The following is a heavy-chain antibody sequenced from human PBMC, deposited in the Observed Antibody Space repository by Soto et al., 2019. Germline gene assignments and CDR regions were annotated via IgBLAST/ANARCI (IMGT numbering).Heavy chain of an antibody. CDR2: IKGKTDGGAT. Sequence: GGSLRLSCAASGITFNTAWLTWVRQAPGKGLEWVGRIKGKTDGGATDYAAPVEGRFTISRGDSQNTVFLQMNSLKTDDTAVKYCAAGVPLNYWGPGTLVTVST. V-gene: IGHV3-15*01. J-gene: IGHJ4*02. CDR3: AAGVPLNY. CDR1: GITFNTAW. D-gene: IGHD2-2*01.